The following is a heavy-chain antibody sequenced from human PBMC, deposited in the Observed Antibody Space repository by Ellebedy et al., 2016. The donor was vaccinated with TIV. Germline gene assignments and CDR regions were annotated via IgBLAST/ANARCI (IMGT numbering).Heavy chain of an antibody. V-gene: IGHV3-53*01. CDR2: IYSGGST. CDR3: ARGDNYGDYEDWFDP. Sequence: GESLKISCAASGFTVSSNYMNWVRHAPGKGLEWVSVIYSGGSTYYADSVKGRFTISRDNSKNTLSLQMNSLRAEDTAVYYCARGDNYGDYEDWFDPWGQGTLVTVSS. CDR1: GFTVSSNY. J-gene: IGHJ5*02. D-gene: IGHD4-17*01.